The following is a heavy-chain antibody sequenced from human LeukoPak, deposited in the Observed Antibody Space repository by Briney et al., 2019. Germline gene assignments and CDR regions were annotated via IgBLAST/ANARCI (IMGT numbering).Heavy chain of an antibody. D-gene: IGHD3-16*01. CDR1: GFTFSSYE. Sequence: PGGSLRLSCAASGFTFSSYEMNWVRQAPGKGLEWIGYIYYSGSTNYNPSLKSRVTISVDTSKNQFSLKLSSVTAADTAVYYCARDWGGIWGQGTMVTVSS. CDR3: ARDWGGI. CDR2: IYYSGST. J-gene: IGHJ3*02. V-gene: IGHV4-59*01.